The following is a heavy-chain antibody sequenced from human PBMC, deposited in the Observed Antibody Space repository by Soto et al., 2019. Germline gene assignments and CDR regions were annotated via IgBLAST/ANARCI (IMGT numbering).Heavy chain of an antibody. CDR1: GFTFSSYS. Sequence: GGSLRLSCTASGFTFSSYSMSWVRQAPGKGLEWVSSMSSSGSHVFYADSVRGRFAISRDNARRSLHLQMNSLRGEDTAVYYCATGPPSGWENLDSWGQGTLVTVSS. J-gene: IGHJ4*02. CDR2: MSSSGSHV. CDR3: ATGPPSGWENLDS. D-gene: IGHD6-19*01. V-gene: IGHV3-21*01.